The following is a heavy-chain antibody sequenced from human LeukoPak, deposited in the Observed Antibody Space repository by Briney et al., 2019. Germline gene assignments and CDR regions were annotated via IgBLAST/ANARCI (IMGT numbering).Heavy chain of an antibody. CDR1: GYTFTSNY. V-gene: IGHV1-46*01. D-gene: IGHD3-22*01. Sequence: ASVKVSCKAFGYTFTSNYMHWVRQAPGQGPEWMGVISPSGGSTTYAQKFQGRVTLTRDMSTSTDYLELSSLKSEDTAVYYCARDIEAKHDKMIRWGQGTLVTVSS. J-gene: IGHJ4*02. CDR2: ISPSGGST. CDR3: ARDIEAKHDKMIR.